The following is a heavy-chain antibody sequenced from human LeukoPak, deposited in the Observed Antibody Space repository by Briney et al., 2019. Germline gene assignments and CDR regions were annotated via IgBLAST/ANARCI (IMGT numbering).Heavy chain of an antibody. D-gene: IGHD4-23*01. CDR3: ARGGCGNSAAPFDD. Sequence: ASVKVSCKTSGYTFTSCYMHWVRQAPGQGLEWMGMINPSAGSTRYAQKFQGRVTMTTDTSTSTVYMELSSLRSEDTAVYYCARGGCGNSAAPFDDWGQGTLVPVSS. CDR2: INPSAGST. V-gene: IGHV1-46*01. CDR1: GYTFTSCY. J-gene: IGHJ4*02.